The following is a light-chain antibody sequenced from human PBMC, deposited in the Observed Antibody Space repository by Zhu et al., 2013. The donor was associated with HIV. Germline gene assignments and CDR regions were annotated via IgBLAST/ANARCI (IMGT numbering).Light chain of an antibody. V-gene: IGKV1-17*01. J-gene: IGKJ3*01. Sequence: DIQMTQSPSSLSASVGDRVTITCRASQDIRNHLGWYQQKPGKAPRRLIYLASTLQSGVPSRFSGSGSGTDFTLTISSLQPEDFATYYCQQYDNLPSFTFGPGTKVDIK. CDR3: QQYDNLPSFT. CDR1: QDIRNH. CDR2: LAS.